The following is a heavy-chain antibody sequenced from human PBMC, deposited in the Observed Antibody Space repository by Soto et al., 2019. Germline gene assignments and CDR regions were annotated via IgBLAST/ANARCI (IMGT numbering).Heavy chain of an antibody. CDR2: INYSGST. V-gene: IGHV4-59*02. Sequence: SETLSLTCTVSGGSVTTYYWSWIRQPPGKGLERIANINYSGSTNYNPSHKSRVNISVDTSKNQFSIKVSSVTASDTAVYYCARDYISGWTRWFDPWGQGTLVTVS. D-gene: IGHD6-19*01. CDR3: ARDYISGWTRWFDP. CDR1: GGSVTTYY. J-gene: IGHJ5*02.